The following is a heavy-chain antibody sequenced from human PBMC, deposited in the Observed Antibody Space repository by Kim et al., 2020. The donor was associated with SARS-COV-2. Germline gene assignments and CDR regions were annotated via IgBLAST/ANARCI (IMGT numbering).Heavy chain of an antibody. Sequence: ASVKVSCKASGYTFTSYDINWVRQATGQGLEWMGWMNPNSGNTGYAQKFQGRGTMTRNTSISTAYMELSSLRSEDTAVYYCAREKCSSTSCYDYDPWGQGTVVTVSS. CDR3: AREKCSSTSCYDYDP. CDR2: MNPNSGNT. D-gene: IGHD2-2*01. J-gene: IGHJ5*02. V-gene: IGHV1-8*01. CDR1: GYTFTSYD.